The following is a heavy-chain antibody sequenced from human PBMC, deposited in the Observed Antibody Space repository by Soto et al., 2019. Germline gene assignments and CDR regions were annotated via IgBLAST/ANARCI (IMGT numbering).Heavy chain of an antibody. CDR3: ARAPYSSTSFFFDY. V-gene: IGHV1-46*01. CDR1: GYSLTTNH. CDR2: VNPSLGRT. D-gene: IGHD6-6*01. J-gene: IGHJ4*02. Sequence: ASVKVSCKASGYSLTTNHMHWVRQAPGQGMEWMGIVNPSLGRTNYAQKFQDRVAMTWDTSTSSFYMELSSLRSDDTAVYYCARAPYSSTSFFFDYWGQGTLVTVSS.